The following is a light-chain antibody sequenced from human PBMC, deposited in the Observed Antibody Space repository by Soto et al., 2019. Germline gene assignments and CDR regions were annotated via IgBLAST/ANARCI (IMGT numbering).Light chain of an antibody. CDR3: QQYGSSPRT. Sequence: EIVMTQSPAPLSVSPGERATLSCRASQSVSSYLAWYQQKPGQAPRLLIYDASNRATGIPDRFSGSGSGTDFTLTISRLEPEDFAVYYCQQYGSSPRTFGQGTNVDNK. V-gene: IGKV3-20*01. J-gene: IGKJ1*01. CDR1: QSVSSY. CDR2: DAS.